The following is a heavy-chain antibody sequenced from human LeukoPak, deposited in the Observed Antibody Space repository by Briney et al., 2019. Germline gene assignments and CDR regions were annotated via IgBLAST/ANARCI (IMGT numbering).Heavy chain of an antibody. Sequence: SETLSLTCSVSGVSISSSNCYWGWIRQPPGKGLEWIGSIYYTGNTYYNASVKSQVSISIDTSKNQFSLRLTSVTAADTAVYFCARQTGSGLFLLPGGQGTLVTVSS. V-gene: IGHV4-39*01. CDR3: ARQTGSGLFLLP. CDR1: GVSISSSNCY. D-gene: IGHD3/OR15-3a*01. CDR2: IYYTGNT. J-gene: IGHJ4*02.